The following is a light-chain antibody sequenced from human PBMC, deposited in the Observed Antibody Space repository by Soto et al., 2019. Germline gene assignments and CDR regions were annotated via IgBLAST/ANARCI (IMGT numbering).Light chain of an antibody. CDR3: HVWDSDSDQGV. V-gene: IGLV3-21*01. CDR2: SDG. J-gene: IGLJ3*02. Sequence: SYELTQAPSPSVAPGQTARVACGGYGIGSKAVHWYQQKPGHAPVLVIYSDGERPSGAPGRMSGSNSGDTATLTITNVEPGDEADYYCHVWDSDSDQGVFGGGTKLTVL. CDR1: GIGSKA.